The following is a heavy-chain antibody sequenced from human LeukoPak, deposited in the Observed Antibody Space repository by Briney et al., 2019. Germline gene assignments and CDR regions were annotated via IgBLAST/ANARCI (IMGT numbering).Heavy chain of an antibody. D-gene: IGHD1-1*01. CDR1: GYTFTSYG. Sequence: ASVKVSCKASGYTFTSYGISWVRQAPGQGLEWMGWISAYNGNTNYAQKLQGRVTMTTDTSTSTAYMELRSLRSDDTAVYYCARDRSDWNDGWFDPWGQGTLVTVSS. CDR3: ARDRSDWNDGWFDP. V-gene: IGHV1-18*01. CDR2: ISAYNGNT. J-gene: IGHJ5*02.